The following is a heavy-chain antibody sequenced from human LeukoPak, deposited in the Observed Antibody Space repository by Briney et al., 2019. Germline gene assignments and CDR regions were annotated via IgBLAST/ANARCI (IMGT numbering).Heavy chain of an antibody. CDR2: INPNSGGT. Sequence: ASVKVSCKASGYTFTGYYMHWVRQAPGQGLEWMGWINPNSGGTNYAQKFQGWVTMTRDTSISTAYMELSRLRSDDTAVYYCARDIPNSSGWLLFDYWGQGTLVTVSS. CDR3: ARDIPNSSGWLLFDY. D-gene: IGHD6-19*01. V-gene: IGHV1-2*04. J-gene: IGHJ4*02. CDR1: GYTFTGYY.